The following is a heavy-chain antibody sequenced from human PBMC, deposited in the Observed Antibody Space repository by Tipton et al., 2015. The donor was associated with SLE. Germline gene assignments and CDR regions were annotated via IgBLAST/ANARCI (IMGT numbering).Heavy chain of an antibody. J-gene: IGHJ3*02. D-gene: IGHD5-12*01. CDR1: GFTFSSYW. CDR2: IKEDGSEK. CDR3: AKEGGWVNDDFDI. Sequence: SLRLSCAASGFTFSSYWMSWVRQAPGKGLEWVANIKEDGSEKYYVDSVKGRFTISRDNSRNTLYLRMDTLRVEDSAIYYCAKEGGWVNDDFDIWGQGTRVFVS. V-gene: IGHV3-7*03.